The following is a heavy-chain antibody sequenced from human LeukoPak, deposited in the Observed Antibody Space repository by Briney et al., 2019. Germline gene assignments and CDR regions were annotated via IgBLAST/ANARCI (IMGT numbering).Heavy chain of an antibody. CDR2: ISSSGSTI. Sequence: GGSLRLSCAASGFTFSSYEMNWVRQAPGKGLEWVSYISSSGSTIYYADSLTGRFTISRDNAKNSLYLQMNSLRAEDTAMYYCARRATTERGHSYGLDFWGQGTLVTVSS. CDR1: GFTFSSYE. D-gene: IGHD5-18*01. CDR3: ARRATTERGHSYGLDF. V-gene: IGHV3-48*03. J-gene: IGHJ4*02.